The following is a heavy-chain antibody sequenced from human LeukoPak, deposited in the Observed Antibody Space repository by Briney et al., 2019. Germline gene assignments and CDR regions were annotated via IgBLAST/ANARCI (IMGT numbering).Heavy chain of an antibody. J-gene: IGHJ4*02. Sequence: SETLSLTCTVSGGSISSYYWSWIRQPPGKGLEWIGYIYYSGSTNYNPSLKSRVTISVDTSKNQFSLKLSSVTAADTAVYYCARLVSGVGYFDSWGQGTLVTVSP. CDR3: ARLVSGVGYFDS. D-gene: IGHD6-19*01. CDR2: IYYSGST. CDR1: GGSISSYY. V-gene: IGHV4-59*08.